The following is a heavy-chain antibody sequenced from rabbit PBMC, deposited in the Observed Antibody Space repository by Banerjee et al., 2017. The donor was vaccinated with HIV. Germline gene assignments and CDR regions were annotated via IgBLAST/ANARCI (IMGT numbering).Heavy chain of an antibody. CDR2: IYAGSGSA. CDR1: GIDFSSYYY. CDR3: ARGSAGNL. D-gene: IGHD4-2*01. J-gene: IGHJ4*01. Sequence: QEQLVEYGGDLVKPEGSLTLTCKASGIDFSSYYYMCWVRQAPGKGLEWIACIYAGSGSAYYASWAKGRFTISKTSSTTVTLQMTSLTAADTATYFCARGSAGNLWGQGTLVTVS. V-gene: IGHV1S45*01.